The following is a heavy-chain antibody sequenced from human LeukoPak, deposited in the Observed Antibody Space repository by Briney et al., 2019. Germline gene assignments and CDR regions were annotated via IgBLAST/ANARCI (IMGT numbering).Heavy chain of an antibody. CDR1: GYTFTSYD. V-gene: IGHV1-8*01. J-gene: IGHJ5*02. CDR3: ARRTSRSGGSQYNWFDP. CDR2: MNPNSGNT. Sequence: ASVKVSCKASGYTFTSYDINWVRQATGQGLEWMGWMNPNSGNTGYAQKFQGRVTMTSDTSISTAYMELSSLRSEDTAVYYCARRTSRSGGSQYNWFDPWGQGTLVTVSS. D-gene: IGHD3-16*01.